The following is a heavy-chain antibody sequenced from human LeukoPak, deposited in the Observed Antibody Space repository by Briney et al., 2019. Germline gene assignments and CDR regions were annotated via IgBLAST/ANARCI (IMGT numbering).Heavy chain of an antibody. CDR1: GFTFTDYW. Sequence: PGASLTLSCTASGFTFTDYWMHWVRQVPGKGLVWLSRISKENDNAVYADIAKGRFTMSRDNAKKTVYLQLTTLRPDDTALYYCARGGYSGSYYRFSWGEGTLVTVSS. CDR2: ISKENDNA. J-gene: IGHJ4*02. D-gene: IGHD3-22*01. CDR3: ARGGYSGSYYRFS. V-gene: IGHV3-74*01.